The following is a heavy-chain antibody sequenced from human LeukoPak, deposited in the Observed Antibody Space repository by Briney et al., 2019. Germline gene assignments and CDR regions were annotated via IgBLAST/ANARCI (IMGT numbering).Heavy chain of an antibody. CDR3: VAAADLGDY. Sequence: GGSLRLSCAASGFTFSSYSMNWVRQAPGKGLEWVSYISSRSSTIYYADSVKGRFTISRDNSKNTLYLQMNSLRAEDTAVYYCVAAADLGDYWGQGTLVTVSS. CDR2: ISSRSSTI. J-gene: IGHJ4*02. V-gene: IGHV3-48*01. CDR1: GFTFSSYS. D-gene: IGHD6-13*01.